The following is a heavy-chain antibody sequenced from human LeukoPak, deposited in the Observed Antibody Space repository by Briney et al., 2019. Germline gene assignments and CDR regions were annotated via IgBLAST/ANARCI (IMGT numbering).Heavy chain of an antibody. Sequence: GGSLRLSCAASGFTFSSYAMSWLRQAPGKGLEWVSSSAASTNYADSVKGRFTISRDNSKNTLFLQMNSLRAEDTAIYYCAKSWRHYDSSGYYAFDVWGQGTMVTVSS. CDR3: AKSWRHYDSSGYYAFDV. D-gene: IGHD3-22*01. CDR1: GFTFSSYA. CDR2: SAAST. V-gene: IGHV3-23*01. J-gene: IGHJ3*01.